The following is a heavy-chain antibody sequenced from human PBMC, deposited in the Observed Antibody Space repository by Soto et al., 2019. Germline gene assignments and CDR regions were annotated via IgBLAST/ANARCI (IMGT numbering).Heavy chain of an antibody. D-gene: IGHD4-4*01. J-gene: IGHJ6*02. Sequence: GASVKVSLKASVYTFTSYAMHWVRPAPGKRLEWMGWINAGNGNTKYSQKFQGRVTITRDTSASTAYMELSSLRSEDTAVYYCAMSTARPYYYYYGMDVWGQGTTVTVSS. CDR3: AMSTARPYYYYYGMDV. CDR1: VYTFTSYA. V-gene: IGHV1-3*01. CDR2: INAGNGNT.